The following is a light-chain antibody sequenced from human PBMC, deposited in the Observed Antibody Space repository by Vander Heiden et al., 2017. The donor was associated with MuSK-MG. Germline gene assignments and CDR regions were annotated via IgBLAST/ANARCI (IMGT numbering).Light chain of an antibody. CDR1: QSVSSSY. J-gene: IGKJ4*01. CDR3: QQDGNSPPT. CDR2: GAS. Sequence: EIVLTQSPGTLSLSLGERAALSCRASQSVSSSYLAWYQQKPGQAPRLLTYGASSRATGIPDRFSGSGSGTDFTLTISRLEPEDFAVYYCQQDGNSPPTFGGGTKVEIK. V-gene: IGKV3-20*01.